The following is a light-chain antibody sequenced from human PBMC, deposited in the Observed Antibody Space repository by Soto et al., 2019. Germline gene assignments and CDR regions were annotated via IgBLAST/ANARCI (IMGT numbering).Light chain of an antibody. CDR3: QQRSI. J-gene: IGKJ4*01. Sequence: EIVLTQSPATLSLSPGERATLSCTASQSVSSYLAWYQQKPGQAPRLLIYDASNRATGIPARFSGSGSGTDFTLTISSLEPEDFAVYYCQQRSIFGGGTKVEIK. V-gene: IGKV3-11*01. CDR1: QSVSSY. CDR2: DAS.